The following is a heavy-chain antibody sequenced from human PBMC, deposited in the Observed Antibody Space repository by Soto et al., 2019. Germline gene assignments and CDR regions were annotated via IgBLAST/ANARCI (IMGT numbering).Heavy chain of an antibody. CDR3: ARKGSTIFGVVIGVFDY. J-gene: IGHJ4*02. V-gene: IGHV4-31*03. D-gene: IGHD3-3*01. Sequence: QVQLQESGPGLVKPSQTLSLTCTVSGGSISSGGYYWSWIRQHPGKGLEWIGYIYYSGSTYYNPSLKSRVTISVDTSKNQFSLKLSSVTAADTAVYYGARKGSTIFGVVIGVFDYWGQGTLVTVSS. CDR2: IYYSGST. CDR1: GGSISSGGYY.